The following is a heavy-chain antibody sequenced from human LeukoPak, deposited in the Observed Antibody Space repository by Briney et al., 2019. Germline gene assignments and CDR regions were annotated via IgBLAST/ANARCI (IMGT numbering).Heavy chain of an antibody. Sequence: PGGSLRLSCAASGFTFSSYGMHWVRQAPGKGLEWVAVIWYDGSNKYYADSVKGRFTISRDNSKNTLYLQMNSLRAEDTAVYYCARNYCSGSYYNQDWGQGTLVTVSS. CDR1: GFTFSSYG. CDR3: ARNYCSGSYYNQD. J-gene: IGHJ4*02. V-gene: IGHV3-33*01. CDR2: IWYDGSNK. D-gene: IGHD3-10*01.